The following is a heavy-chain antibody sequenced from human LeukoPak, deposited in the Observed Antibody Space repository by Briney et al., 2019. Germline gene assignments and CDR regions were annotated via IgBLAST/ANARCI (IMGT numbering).Heavy chain of an antibody. CDR1: GFTFSSYG. Sequence: PGRSLRLSCAASGFTFSSYGMHWVRQAPGKGLEWVAVIWYDGSNKYYADSVKGRFTISRDNSKNTLYLQMNSLRAEDTAVYYCARVRPPYSGRDGMDVWGQGTTVTVSS. J-gene: IGHJ6*02. CDR2: IWYDGSNK. CDR3: ARVRPPYSGRDGMDV. D-gene: IGHD1-14*01. V-gene: IGHV3-33*01.